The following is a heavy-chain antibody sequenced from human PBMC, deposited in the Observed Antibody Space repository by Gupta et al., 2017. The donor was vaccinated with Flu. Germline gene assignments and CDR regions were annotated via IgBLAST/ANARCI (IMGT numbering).Heavy chain of an antibody. CDR3: TRRSGDDSSGYYGY. V-gene: IGHV3-73*01. D-gene: IGHD3-22*01. J-gene: IGHJ4*02. Sequence: AYSASVKGRFTISRDDSKNTAYLQMNSLKTEDTAVYYCTRRSGDDSSGYYGYWGQGTLVTVSS.